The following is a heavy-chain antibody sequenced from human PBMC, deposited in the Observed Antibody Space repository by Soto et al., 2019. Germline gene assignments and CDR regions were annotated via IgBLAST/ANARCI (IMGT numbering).Heavy chain of an antibody. CDR1: GFTFSSYA. CDR3: AKRGSWIDYFDY. CDR2: ISSSGGST. J-gene: IGHJ4*02. D-gene: IGHD6-13*01. Sequence: GGSLRLSCAASGFTFSSYAMSWVRQAPGKGLEWVSAISSSGGSTYYADSVKGRFTISRDNSKNTLYLQMNSLRAEDTAVYYCAKRGSWIDYFDYWGQGTLVTVSS. V-gene: IGHV3-23*01.